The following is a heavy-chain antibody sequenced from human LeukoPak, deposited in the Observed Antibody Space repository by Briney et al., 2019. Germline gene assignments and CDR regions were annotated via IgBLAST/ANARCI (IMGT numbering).Heavy chain of an antibody. CDR1: VGSFSGYY. J-gene: IGHJ4*02. Sequence: PETLSLTRAVYVGSFSGYYWSWIPPPPGKGVEWSGEIYHSGSTNYDPSLRNRDTISVDTSKNQFSLRLSSVTAADTAVYYCARGASGRFSYYYGSGSYYTPAFDYWGQGTLITVSS. CDR2: IYHSGST. V-gene: IGHV4-34*01. CDR3: ARGASGRFSYYYGSGSYYTPAFDY. D-gene: IGHD3-10*01.